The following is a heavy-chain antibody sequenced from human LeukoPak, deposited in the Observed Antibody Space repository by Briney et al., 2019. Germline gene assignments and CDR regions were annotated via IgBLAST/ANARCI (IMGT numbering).Heavy chain of an antibody. J-gene: IGHJ5*02. CDR2: ISAYNGNI. D-gene: IGHD6-13*01. CDR1: GYTFTSYG. V-gene: IGHV1-18*01. CDR3: ARYSSWYRDWFDP. Sequence: ASVRVSCKASGYTFTSYGISWVRQAPGQRLEWMGWISAYNGNINYAQKLQGRVTMTTDTSTSTAYMELRRLRSDDTAVYYCARYSSWYRDWFDPWGQGTLVTVSS.